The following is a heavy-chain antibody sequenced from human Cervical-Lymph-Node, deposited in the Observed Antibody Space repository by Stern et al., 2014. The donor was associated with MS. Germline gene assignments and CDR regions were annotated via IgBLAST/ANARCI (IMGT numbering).Heavy chain of an antibody. Sequence: QVQLGQPGPGLVKPSETLSLTCTVSGDSLSSYYWSWIRQPPGKGLDWIGNIHYSGSTKYTPSLKSRVAISLDASKNQLSLKLSSVTAADTAVYYCAAESSGNFDYWGQGTLVTFSS. CDR2: IHYSGST. V-gene: IGHV4-59*01. J-gene: IGHJ4*02. CDR3: AAESSGNFDY. D-gene: IGHD6-19*01. CDR1: GDSLSSYY.